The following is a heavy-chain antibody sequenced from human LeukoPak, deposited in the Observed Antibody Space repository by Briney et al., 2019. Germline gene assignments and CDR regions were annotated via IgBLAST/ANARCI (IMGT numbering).Heavy chain of an antibody. Sequence: GGSLRLSCAASGFTFRNYWMGWVRQAPGKGLEWVSYISSSGSTIYYADSVKGRFTISRDNAKNSLYLQMNSLRAEDTAVYYCARDRSGYSHDAFDIWGQGTMVTVSS. V-gene: IGHV3-11*01. CDR3: ARDRSGYSHDAFDI. D-gene: IGHD3-22*01. CDR2: ISSSGSTI. CDR1: GFTFRNYW. J-gene: IGHJ3*02.